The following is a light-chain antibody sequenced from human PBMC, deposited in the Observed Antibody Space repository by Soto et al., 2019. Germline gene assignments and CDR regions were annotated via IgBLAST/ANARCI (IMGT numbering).Light chain of an antibody. CDR2: GAS. J-gene: IGKJ3*01. CDR1: ETVTSNY. V-gene: IGKV3-20*01. Sequence: EVVLTQSPDILSLSPGQRATLSCRASETVTSNYLDWYQQKPGQAPRLLLYGASNRATGSTDRFSGSGSGRYFSPTISRLEAEDFAGYYCQQGGDYPLLTFGPGTKVDLK. CDR3: QQGGDYPLLT.